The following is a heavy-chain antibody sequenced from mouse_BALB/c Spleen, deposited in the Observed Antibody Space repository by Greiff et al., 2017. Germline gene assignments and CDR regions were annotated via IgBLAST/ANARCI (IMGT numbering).Heavy chain of an antibody. V-gene: IGHV2-2*02. Sequence: VKLVESGPGLVQPSQCLSITCTASGFSLTSYGVHWVRQSPGKGLEWLGVIWSGGSTDYNAAFISRLSISKDNSTSQVFFKMNSLQANDTAIYYCARNLDYGNSWFAYWGQGTLVTVAA. CDR1: GFSLTSYG. CDR2: IWSGGST. J-gene: IGHJ3*01. D-gene: IGHD2-1*01. CDR3: ARNLDYGNSWFAY.